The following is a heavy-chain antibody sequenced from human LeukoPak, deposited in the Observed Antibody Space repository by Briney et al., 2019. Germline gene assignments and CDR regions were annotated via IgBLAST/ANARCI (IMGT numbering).Heavy chain of an antibody. D-gene: IGHD3/OR15-3a*01. CDR2: MNPNSGNT. CDR1: GYTFTSYD. CDR3: ARGPLGDFWTDV. J-gene: IGHJ6*04. Sequence: GASVKVSCKASGYTFTSYDINWVRQATGQGLEWMGWMNPNSGNTGYAQKFQGRVTITRNTSISTAYMELSSLKSEDTAVYYCARGPLGDFWTDVWGKGTTVTVSS. V-gene: IGHV1-8*03.